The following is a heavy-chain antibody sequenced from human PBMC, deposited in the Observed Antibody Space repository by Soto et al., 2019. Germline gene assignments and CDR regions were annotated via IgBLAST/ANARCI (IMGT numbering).Heavy chain of an antibody. CDR2: VYNSGTT. J-gene: IGHJ4*02. CDR3: AALKRIVAGDY. D-gene: IGHD1-26*01. CDR1: GGSVRSDIYY. V-gene: IGHV4-61*01. Sequence: QVQLQESGPGLVKPSETLSLTCSVSGGSVRSDIYYWSWIRQPPGRGLEWIGYVYNSGTTDYNPSPKGRIHISVNTFKNQFSLNLNSVTAADTAIYYCAALKRIVAGDYWGQGALVAVSS.